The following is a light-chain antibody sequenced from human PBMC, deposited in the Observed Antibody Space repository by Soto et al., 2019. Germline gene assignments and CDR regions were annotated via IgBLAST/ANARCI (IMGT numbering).Light chain of an antibody. J-gene: IGKJ1*01. Sequence: EIVLTQSPDTLSLSPGERVTLSCRASQSVTNSYLAWYQQKPGQGPRLLIHGASSRATGTPDRFSGSGCGKDFTLTISRLEPEDFAVYYCQQYGATPGTFGQGTKLDIK. CDR3: QQYGATPGT. CDR2: GAS. V-gene: IGKV3-20*01. CDR1: QSVTNSY.